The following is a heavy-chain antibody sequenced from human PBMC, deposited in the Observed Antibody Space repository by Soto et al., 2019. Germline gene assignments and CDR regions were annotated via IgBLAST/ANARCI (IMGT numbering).Heavy chain of an antibody. Sequence: PSETLSLTCTVSGGSISSGGYYWSWIRQHPGKGLEWIGHIYYSGSTYYNPSLKSRVTISVDTSKNQFSLKLSSVTAADTAVYYCARSRRERGYSYIFPYCYYGMDVWGQGTTVTVSS. CDR3: ARSRRERGYSYIFPYCYYGMDV. V-gene: IGHV4-31*03. D-gene: IGHD5-18*01. CDR1: GGSISSGGYY. J-gene: IGHJ6*02. CDR2: IYYSGST.